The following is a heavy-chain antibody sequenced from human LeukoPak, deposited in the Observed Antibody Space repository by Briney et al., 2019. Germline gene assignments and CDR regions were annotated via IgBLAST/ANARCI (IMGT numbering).Heavy chain of an antibody. CDR3: ARDPELAFQHYYGMDV. D-gene: IGHD3-3*02. V-gene: IGHV4-4*07. Sequence: SETLSLTCTVSGGSISSYHWSWIRQPAGKGLEWIGRIYTSGSTNYNPSLKSRVTMSVDTSKNQFSLKLSSVTAADTAVYYCARDPELAFQHYYGMDVWGQGTTVTVSS. CDR2: IYTSGST. J-gene: IGHJ6*02. CDR1: GGSISSYH.